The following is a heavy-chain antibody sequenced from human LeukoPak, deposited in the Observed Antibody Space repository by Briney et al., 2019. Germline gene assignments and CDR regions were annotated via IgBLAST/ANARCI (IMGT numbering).Heavy chain of an antibody. V-gene: IGHV3-23*01. CDR2: ISGSGGST. Sequence: GGSLRLSCAASGFTFSSYAVSWVRQAPGKGLEWVSAISGSGGSTYYADSVKGRFTISRDNSKNTLCLQMNSLRAEDTAVYYCAKTKVAVAARRGYYFDYWGQGTLVTVSS. J-gene: IGHJ4*02. CDR1: GFTFSSYA. D-gene: IGHD6-19*01. CDR3: AKTKVAVAARRGYYFDY.